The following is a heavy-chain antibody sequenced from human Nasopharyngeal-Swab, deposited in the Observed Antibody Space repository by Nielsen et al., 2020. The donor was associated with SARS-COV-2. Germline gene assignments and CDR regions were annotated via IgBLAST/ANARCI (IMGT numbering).Heavy chain of an antibody. CDR1: GFTFSDYS. J-gene: IGHJ4*02. D-gene: IGHD5-18*01. V-gene: IGHV3-21*01. CDR2: ISSSSSYI. Sequence: GESLKISCAASGFTFSDYSMNWVRQAPGKGLEWVSYISSSSSYIAYADSVKGRFTISRDNARNSLYLQMNSLRAEDTAVYYRATMGYSYGYYWGQGTLVTVSS. CDR3: ATMGYSYGYY.